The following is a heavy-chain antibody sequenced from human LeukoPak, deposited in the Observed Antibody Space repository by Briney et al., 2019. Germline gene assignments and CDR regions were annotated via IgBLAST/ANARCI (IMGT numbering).Heavy chain of an antibody. J-gene: IGHJ4*02. CDR3: ARVPPYDSSGYLFDY. V-gene: IGHV4-59*01. Sequence: PSETLSLTSTVSGGSISSYYWSWIRQPPGKGLEWIGYIYYSGSTNYNPSLKSRVTISVDTSKNQFSLKLSSVTAADTAVYYCARVPPYDSSGYLFDYWGQGTLVTVSS. CDR1: GGSISSYY. CDR2: IYYSGST. D-gene: IGHD3-22*01.